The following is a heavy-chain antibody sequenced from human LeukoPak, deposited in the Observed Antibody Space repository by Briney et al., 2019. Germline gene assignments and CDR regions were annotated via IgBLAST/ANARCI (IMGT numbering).Heavy chain of an antibody. CDR2: IKWNGGKI. CDR1: GFTFDEYG. V-gene: IGHV3-20*04. CDR3: ARGGEHYESSGYYVDY. Sequence: PGGALRLSCAASGFTFDEYGTSWVRQAPGKGLEGVSTIKWNGGKIGYADSVKGRFTISRDNAKNSLYLQMNNVRAEDTALYYCARGGEHYESSGYYVDYWGQGILVTVSS. J-gene: IGHJ4*02. D-gene: IGHD3-22*01.